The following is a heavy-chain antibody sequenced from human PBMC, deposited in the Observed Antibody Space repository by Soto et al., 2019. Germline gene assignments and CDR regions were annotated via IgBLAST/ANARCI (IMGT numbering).Heavy chain of an antibody. J-gene: IGHJ4*02. CDR3: AKDPRPGYDSGWHFFHY. Sequence: EVQLLESGGGLVQPGGSLRLSCAASGFTFSTYAMSWVRQAPGKGLEWVSGIGNNGENTYYADSVKGRFTISRDDARHTLYLQMNSLGVEDTAIYYCAKDPRPGYDSGWHFFHYWGQGSQVTVSS. D-gene: IGHD6-19*01. CDR1: GFTFSTYA. V-gene: IGHV3-23*01. CDR2: IGNNGENT.